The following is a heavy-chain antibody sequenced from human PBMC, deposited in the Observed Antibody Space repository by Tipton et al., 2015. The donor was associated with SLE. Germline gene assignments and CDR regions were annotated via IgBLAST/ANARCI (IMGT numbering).Heavy chain of an antibody. V-gene: IGHV4-34*01. J-gene: IGHJ6*02. CDR2: INHSGST. D-gene: IGHD3-3*01. CDR3: ARTWDYDFWSGYYMRYYYYGMDV. Sequence: TLSLTCAVYGGSFSGYYWSWIRQPPGKGLEWIGEINHSGSTNYNPSLKSRVTISVDTSKNQFSLKLSSVTAADTAVYYRARTWDYDFWSGYYMRYYYYGMDVWGQGTTVTVSS. CDR1: GGSFSGYY.